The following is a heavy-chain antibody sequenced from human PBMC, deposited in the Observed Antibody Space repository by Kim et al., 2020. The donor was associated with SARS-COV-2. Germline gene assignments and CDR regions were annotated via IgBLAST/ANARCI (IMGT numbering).Heavy chain of an antibody. CDR3: AADASFGYCSGGSCYSDYYYGMDV. V-gene: IGHV1-58*01. CDR2: IVVGSGNT. D-gene: IGHD2-15*01. CDR1: GFTFTSSA. J-gene: IGHJ6*02. Sequence: SVKVSCKASGFTFTSSAVQWVRQARGQRLEWIGWIVVGSGNTNYAQKFQERVTITRDMSTSTAYMELSSLRSEDTAVYYCAADASFGYCSGGSCYSDYYYGMDVWGQGTTVTVSS.